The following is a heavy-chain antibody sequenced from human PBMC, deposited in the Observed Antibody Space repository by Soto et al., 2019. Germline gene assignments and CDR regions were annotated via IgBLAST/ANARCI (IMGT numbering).Heavy chain of an antibody. D-gene: IGHD3-10*02. CDR3: ARDRTPTMSFDY. J-gene: IGHJ4*02. CDR1: VYTYTRYG. V-gene: IGHV1-18*01. Sequence: APVKVACKASVYTYTRYGISWVRKAPGQGLEWMGWISAYNGNTNYAQKLQGRVTMTTDTSTSTAYMELRSLRSDDTAVYYCARDRTPTMSFDYWGQGTLVTVSS. CDR2: ISAYNGNT.